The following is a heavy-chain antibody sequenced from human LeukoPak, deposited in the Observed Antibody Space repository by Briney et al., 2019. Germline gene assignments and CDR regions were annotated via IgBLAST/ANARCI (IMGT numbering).Heavy chain of an antibody. D-gene: IGHD3-3*01. J-gene: IGHJ4*02. CDR1: GYTFTSYG. CDR3: ARDGFYDFWSGYYLSKGSFDY. Sequence: ASVKVSCKASGYTFTSYGISWVRQAPGQGHEWMGWISAYNGNTNYAQKLQGRVTMTTDTSTSTAYMELRSLRSDDTAVYYCARDGFYDFWSGYYLSKGSFDYWGQGTLVTVSS. V-gene: IGHV1-18*01. CDR2: ISAYNGNT.